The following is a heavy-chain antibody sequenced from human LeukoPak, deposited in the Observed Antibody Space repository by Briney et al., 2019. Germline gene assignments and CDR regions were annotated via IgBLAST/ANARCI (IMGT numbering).Heavy chain of an antibody. CDR1: GGSISSGGYS. D-gene: IGHD3-10*01. V-gene: IGHV4-30-2*01. CDR3: ARSLNYYGSGSYYNVFDY. J-gene: IGHJ4*02. Sequence: SQTRSLTRAVAGGSISSGGYSWSWIRQPPVKGLEWIRYTYHSGSTYYNPSLKSPVTISVDRSKNQCSLKLSSVTAADTAVYYCARSLNYYGSGSYYNVFDYWGQGTLVTVSS. CDR2: TYHSGST.